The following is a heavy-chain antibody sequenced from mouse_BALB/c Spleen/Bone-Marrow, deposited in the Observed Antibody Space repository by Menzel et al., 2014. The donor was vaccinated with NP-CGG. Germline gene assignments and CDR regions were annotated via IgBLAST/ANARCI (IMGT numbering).Heavy chain of an antibody. D-gene: IGHD1-1*01. CDR3: ARIYYYGRDY. Sequence: AQLQQSGAELAKPGASVKMSCKASGYTFTNYWMHRVKQRPGQGLEWIGYINPSTGYTEYNQKFKDKATLTADKSSSTAYMQLSSLTSEDSAVYYCARIYYYGRDYWGQGTTLTVSS. V-gene: IGHV1-7*01. CDR1: GYTFTNYW. CDR2: INPSTGYT. J-gene: IGHJ2*01.